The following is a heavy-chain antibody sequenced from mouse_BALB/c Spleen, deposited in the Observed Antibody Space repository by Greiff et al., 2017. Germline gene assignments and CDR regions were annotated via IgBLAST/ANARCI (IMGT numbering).Heavy chain of an antibody. J-gene: IGHJ1*01. D-gene: IGHD2-4*01. CDR2: INPSNGRT. V-gene: IGHV1S81*02. Sequence: QVQLQQPGAELVKPGASVKLSCKASGYTFTSYWMHWVKQRPGQGLEWIGEINPSNGRTNYNEKFKSKATLTVDKSSSTAYMQLSSLTSEDSAVYYCARNYDSRWYFDVWGAGTTVTVSS. CDR3: ARNYDSRWYFDV. CDR1: GYTFTSYW.